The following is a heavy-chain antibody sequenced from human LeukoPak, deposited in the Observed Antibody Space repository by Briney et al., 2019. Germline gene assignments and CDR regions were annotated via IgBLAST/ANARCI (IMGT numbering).Heavy chain of an antibody. Sequence: LPGGSLRLSCAASGFIFRNYAMSWVRQAPGKGLEWVSAITGSGDSTYYADSVKGRFTISRDNSKNTLYVEMNTLRAEDTAVYYCAKWGDYDTLTGYYVSDFWGQGTLVTVSS. CDR3: AKWGDYDTLTGYYVSDF. D-gene: IGHD3-9*01. CDR1: GFIFRNYA. CDR2: ITGSGDST. V-gene: IGHV3-23*01. J-gene: IGHJ4*02.